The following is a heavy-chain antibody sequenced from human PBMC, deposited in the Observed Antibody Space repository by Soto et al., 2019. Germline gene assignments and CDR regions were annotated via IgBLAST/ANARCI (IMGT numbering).Heavy chain of an antibody. CDR2: INPSGGST. V-gene: IGHV1-46*01. CDR1: GYTFTSYY. J-gene: IGHJ6*02. D-gene: IGHD2-2*01. CDR3: ASHEGGYCSSTSCTGYYYYGMDV. Sequence: GASVKVSCKASGYTFTSYYIHWVRQAPGQGLEWMGLINPSGGSTSYAQKFQGRVTMTRDTSTSTVYMDLSSLRSEDTAVYYCASHEGGYCSSTSCTGYYYYGMDVWGQGTTVTVSS.